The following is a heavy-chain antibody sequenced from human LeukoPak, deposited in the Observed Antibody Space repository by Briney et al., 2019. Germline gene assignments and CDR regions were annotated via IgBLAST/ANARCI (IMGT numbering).Heavy chain of an antibody. CDR2: FDPEDGET. D-gene: IGHD3-10*01. V-gene: IGHV1-24*01. Sequence: ASVNVSCTVSGYTLTELSMHWVRQAPGKGLEWMGNFDPEDGETIYAQKFQGRVTMTEDTSTDTAYMEMSSLRSEDTAVYYCATPRGRYYSGMDVWGQGTTVTVSS. CDR3: ATPRGRYYSGMDV. CDR1: GYTLTELS. J-gene: IGHJ6*02.